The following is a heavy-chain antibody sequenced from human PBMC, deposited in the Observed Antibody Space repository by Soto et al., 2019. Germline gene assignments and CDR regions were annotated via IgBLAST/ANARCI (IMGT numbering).Heavy chain of an antibody. D-gene: IGHD6-19*01. CDR2: KNPNTGGT. CDR1: AYSFTGSY. CDR3: ARDGAVPGTYDY. Sequence: GASVKVSCKAFAYSFTGSYIHWVRQAPGQGLEWMGYKNPNTGGTNYAQKFQGRVTMTRDTSISTAYMDMSSLRSDDTAVYFCARDGAVPGTYDYWGQGTPVTVSS. V-gene: IGHV1-2*02. J-gene: IGHJ4*02.